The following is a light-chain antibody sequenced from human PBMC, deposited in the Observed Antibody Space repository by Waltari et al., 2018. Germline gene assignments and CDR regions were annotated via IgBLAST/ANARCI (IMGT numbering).Light chain of an antibody. V-gene: IGLV2-14*03. J-gene: IGLJ2*01. CDR1: SSALDY. CDR2: DVN. Sequence: QSALTQPASVSGSPGQSITISCTRTSSALDYVSWYQQFPGKAPKVLIYDVNMRPSGVSNRFSGSKSGCTASLTISGLQPQDEADYYCTSYADIIPVVFGGGTKLTVL. CDR3: TSYADIIPVV.